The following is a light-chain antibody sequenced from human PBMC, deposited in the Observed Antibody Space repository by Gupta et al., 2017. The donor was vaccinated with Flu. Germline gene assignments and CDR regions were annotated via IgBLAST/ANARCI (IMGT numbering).Light chain of an antibody. CDR1: QGIRNY. CDR3: RQHKSYPSST. Sequence: SAMYASVGDRGTITCRARQGIRNYLGWFKRKPGQAPKQLIYAASSWQSGVSSRFSGSGCGKELTITISSRQQEDFASYYCRQHKSYPSSTFGQGTLMDIK. CDR2: AAS. J-gene: IGKJ5*01. V-gene: IGKV1D-17*01.